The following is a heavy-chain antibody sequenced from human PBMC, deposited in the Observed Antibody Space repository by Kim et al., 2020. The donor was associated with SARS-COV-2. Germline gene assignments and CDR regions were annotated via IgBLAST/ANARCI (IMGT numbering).Heavy chain of an antibody. D-gene: IGHD3-22*01. J-gene: IGHJ3*02. CDR1: GYTFTSYY. CDR2: INPSGGST. V-gene: IGHV1-46*01. Sequence: ASVKVSCKASGYTFTSYYMHWVRQAPGQGLEWMGIINPSGGSTSYAQKFQGRVTMTRDTSTSTVYMELSSLRSEDTAVYYCARAQGDYYDSSGYSLLDEAFDIWGQGTMVTVSS. CDR3: ARAQGDYYDSSGYSLLDEAFDI.